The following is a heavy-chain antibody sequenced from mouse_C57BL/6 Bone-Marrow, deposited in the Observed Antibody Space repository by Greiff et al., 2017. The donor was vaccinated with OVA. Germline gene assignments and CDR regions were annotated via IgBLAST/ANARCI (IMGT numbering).Heavy chain of an antibody. J-gene: IGHJ2*01. CDR3: ARSHITTVVYFDC. Sequence: EVQLQQPGPELVKPGASVKIPCKASGYTFTDYNMDWVKQSHGKSLEWIGDINPNNGGTIYNQKFKGKATLTVDKSSSTAYMELRSLTSEDTAVYYCARSHITTVVYFDCWGQGTTLTVAS. D-gene: IGHD1-1*01. CDR2: INPNNGGT. V-gene: IGHV1-18*01. CDR1: GYTFTDYN.